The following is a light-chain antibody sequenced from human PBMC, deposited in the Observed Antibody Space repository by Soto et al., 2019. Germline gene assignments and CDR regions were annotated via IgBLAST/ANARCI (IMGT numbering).Light chain of an antibody. CDR2: DVN. V-gene: IGLV2-8*01. J-gene: IGLJ1*01. Sequence: SALAQPPSASGSPGQSVTISCTGTSSDVGGYIFVSWYQQHPGKAPKLMIYDVNKRPSGVPDRFSGSKSDNTASLTVSGLQAEDEADYYCVSYAGGTYVFGTGTKVTV. CDR1: SSDVGGYIF. CDR3: VSYAGGTYV.